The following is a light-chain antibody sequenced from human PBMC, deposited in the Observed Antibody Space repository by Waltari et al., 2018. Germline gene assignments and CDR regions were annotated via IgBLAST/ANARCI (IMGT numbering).Light chain of an antibody. Sequence: SYELTQPPSVSVSPGQTASITCSGDILGNKYASWYQHKPGQSPLLFIYEDIKRPSGIPDLFSGSQAGNAATLTVSGTHSMDDADYYCQALGSNRWVFGGGTKLTVL. V-gene: IGLV3-1*01. J-gene: IGLJ3*02. CDR3: QALGSNRWV. CDR1: ILGNKY. CDR2: EDI.